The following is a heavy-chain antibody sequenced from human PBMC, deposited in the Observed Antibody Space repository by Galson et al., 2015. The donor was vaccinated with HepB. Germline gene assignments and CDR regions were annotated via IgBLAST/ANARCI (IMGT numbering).Heavy chain of an antibody. CDR1: GYSFVNYW. V-gene: IGHV5-51*01. CDR3: AGQNNWNEDFDY. Sequence: QSGAEVKKPGESLKISCKTSGYSFVNYWIAWVRQMPGKGPDFMGIIYPADSDTKYSPSFEGHVVISVDKSNNTAYLSWTSLKASDTATYFCAGQNNWNEDFDYWGQGTLVTVSS. CDR2: IYPADSDT. J-gene: IGHJ4*02. D-gene: IGHD1-20*01.